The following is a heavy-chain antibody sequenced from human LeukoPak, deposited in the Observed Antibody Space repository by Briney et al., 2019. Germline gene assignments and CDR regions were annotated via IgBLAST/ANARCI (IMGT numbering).Heavy chain of an antibody. Sequence: PGGSLRLSCAASGFTFSSYAMSWVRQAPGKGLEWVSAISSSGGRTFYADSVKGRFTISRDNSKNTLYLQMNSLRAEDTAVYYCARSGIPVVCDYWGQGTLVTVSS. CDR2: ISSSGGRT. CDR1: GFTFSSYA. J-gene: IGHJ4*02. CDR3: ARSGIPVVCDY. V-gene: IGHV3-23*01. D-gene: IGHD1-14*01.